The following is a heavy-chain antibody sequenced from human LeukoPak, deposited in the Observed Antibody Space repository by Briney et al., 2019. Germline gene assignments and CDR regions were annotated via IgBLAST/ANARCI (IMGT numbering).Heavy chain of an antibody. CDR1: GFTFSSYS. CDR2: ISGSGGST. Sequence: PGGSLRLSCAASGFTFSSYSMNWVRQAPGKGLEWISAISGSGGSTYYADSVKGRFTISRDNSKNTLYLQMNSLRAEDTAVYYCAKFTSGGYYLTLFDYWGQGTLVTVSS. CDR3: AKFTSGGYYLTLFDY. V-gene: IGHV3-23*01. D-gene: IGHD3-22*01. J-gene: IGHJ4*02.